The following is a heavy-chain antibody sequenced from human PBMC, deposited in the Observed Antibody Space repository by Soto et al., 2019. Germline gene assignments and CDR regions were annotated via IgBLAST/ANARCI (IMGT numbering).Heavy chain of an antibody. CDR2: ISGSGGST. Sequence: GGSLRLSCAASGFTFSSYAMSWVRQAPGKGLEWVSAISGSGGSTYYADSGKGRFTISRDNSKNKLYLQMNSLRAEDTAVYYCASGDRFVAGTAFDIWGQGTMVTVSS. CDR3: ASGDRFVAGTAFDI. J-gene: IGHJ3*02. CDR1: GFTFSSYA. D-gene: IGHD6-19*01. V-gene: IGHV3-23*01.